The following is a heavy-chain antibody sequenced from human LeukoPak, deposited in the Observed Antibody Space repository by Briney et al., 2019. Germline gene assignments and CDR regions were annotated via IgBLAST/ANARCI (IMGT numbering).Heavy chain of an antibody. CDR2: INHSGST. D-gene: IGHD3-10*01. CDR3: AREGREFGSLDY. Sequence: PSETLSLTCAVYGGSFSGYYWSWIRQPPGKGLEWIGEINHSGSTNYNPSLKSRVTISVDTSKNQFSLKLSSVTAADTAVYYCAREGREFGSLDYWGQGTLVTVSS. J-gene: IGHJ4*02. CDR1: GGSFSGYY. V-gene: IGHV4-34*09.